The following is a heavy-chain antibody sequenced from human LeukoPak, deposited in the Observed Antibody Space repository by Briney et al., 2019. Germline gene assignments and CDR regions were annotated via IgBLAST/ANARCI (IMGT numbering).Heavy chain of an antibody. CDR2: IYYSGST. D-gene: IGHD3-10*01. CDR1: GGSISSYY. J-gene: IGHJ4*02. CDR3: ARHEQDYGSGSYPLGH. Sequence: PSETLSLTCTVSGGSISSYYWSWIRQPPGKGLEWIGYIYYSGSTNYNPSLKSRVTISVDTSKNQFSLQLRSVTAADTAVYYCARHEQDYGSGSYPLGHWGQGTLVTVSP. V-gene: IGHV4-59*08.